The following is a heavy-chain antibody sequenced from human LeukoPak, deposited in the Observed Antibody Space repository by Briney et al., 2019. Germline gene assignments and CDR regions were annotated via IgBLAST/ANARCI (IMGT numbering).Heavy chain of an antibody. V-gene: IGHV3-23*01. Sequence: GGSLRLSCAASGFTFSSCAMSWVRQAPGKGLEWVPAISGSGGSTYYADSVKGRFTISRDNSKNTLYLQMNSLRAEDTAVYYCAKDPFDIVVVVAAENNWFDPWGQGTLVTVSS. J-gene: IGHJ5*02. CDR1: GFTFSSCA. D-gene: IGHD2-15*01. CDR3: AKDPFDIVVVVAAENNWFDP. CDR2: ISGSGGST.